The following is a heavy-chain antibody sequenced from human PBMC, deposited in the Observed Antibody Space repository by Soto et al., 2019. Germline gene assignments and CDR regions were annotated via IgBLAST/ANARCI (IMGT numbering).Heavy chain of an antibody. Sequence: GSLRLSCAASGFTFSNDWMNWVRQGPGKGLEWVSRIISGGSRVSYADSVKGRFTIAGDNAKNTLYLEMHSLTAEDTAVYYCARERTSKGGMDVWGQGTTVTVSS. J-gene: IGHJ6*02. V-gene: IGHV3-74*01. CDR2: IISGGSRV. CDR3: ARERTSKGGMDV. CDR1: GFTFSNDW.